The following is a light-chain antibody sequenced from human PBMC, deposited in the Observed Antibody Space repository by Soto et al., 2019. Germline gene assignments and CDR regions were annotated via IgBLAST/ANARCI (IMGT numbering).Light chain of an antibody. CDR3: QQYNNWPLMYT. Sequence: EIVMTQSPATLSVSPGERATLSCRAGQSFNSNLACYQQKPGQAPRLLINGPSTRATGTPARFSGSGSGTEFTLTISSLQSEDFAVYYCQQYNNWPLMYTFGQGTKLEIK. J-gene: IGKJ2*01. CDR1: QSFNSN. CDR2: GPS. V-gene: IGKV3-15*01.